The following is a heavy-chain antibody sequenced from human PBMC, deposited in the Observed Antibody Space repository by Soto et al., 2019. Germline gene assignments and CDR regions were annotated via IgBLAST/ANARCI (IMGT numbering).Heavy chain of an antibody. J-gene: IGHJ4*02. D-gene: IGHD4-17*01. CDR1: GGSISSYY. V-gene: IGHV4-59*01. CDR3: ARHLGSYGDYDYFDY. Sequence: SETLSLTCTVSGGSISSYYWSWIRQPPGKGLEWIGYIYYSGSTNYNPSLKSRVTISVDTSKNQFSLKLSSVTAADTAVYYCARHLGSYGDYDYFDYWGQGTLVIVSS. CDR2: IYYSGST.